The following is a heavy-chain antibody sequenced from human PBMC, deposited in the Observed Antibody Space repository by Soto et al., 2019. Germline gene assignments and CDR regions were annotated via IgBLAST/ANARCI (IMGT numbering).Heavy chain of an antibody. J-gene: IGHJ6*02. CDR2: ISWDGGST. V-gene: IGHV3-43*01. D-gene: IGHD1-26*01. Sequence: EVQLVESGGVVVQPGGSLRLSCAASGFTFDDYTMHWVRQAPGKGLEWVSLISWDGGSTYYADSVKGRFTISRDNSKNSLYLQMNSLRTEDTALYYCAKDRESGSYREHGMDVWGQGTTVTVSS. CDR1: GFTFDDYT. CDR3: AKDRESGSYREHGMDV.